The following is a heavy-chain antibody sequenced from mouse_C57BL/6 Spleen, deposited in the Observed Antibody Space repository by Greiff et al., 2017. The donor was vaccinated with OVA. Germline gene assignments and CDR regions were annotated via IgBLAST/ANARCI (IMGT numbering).Heavy chain of an antibody. J-gene: IGHJ2*01. Sequence: EVQLQQSGGGLVQPGGSLSLSCAASGFTFTDYYMSWVRQPPGKALEWLGFIRNKANGYTTEYSASVKGRFTISRDNSQSILYLQMNALRAEDSATYYCARSRSTFFDYWGQGTTLTVSS. V-gene: IGHV7-3*01. CDR1: GFTFTDYY. CDR2: IRNKANGYTT. CDR3: ARSRSTFFDY.